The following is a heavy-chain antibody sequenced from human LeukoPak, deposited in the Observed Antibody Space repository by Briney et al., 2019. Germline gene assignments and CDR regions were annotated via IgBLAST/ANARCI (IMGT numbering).Heavy chain of an antibody. D-gene: IGHD5-18*01. V-gene: IGHV4-59*01. J-gene: IGHJ3*02. CDR1: GGSISNYY. CDR3: ARSRSGYSYDHAAFDI. CDR2: IDYGGST. Sequence: PSETLSLTCTVSGGSISNYYWSWIRQPPGKGLEWIAYIDYGGSTTYNPSLKSRVTISVDTSRNQFSLKLSSVTAADTAVYYCARSRSGYSYDHAAFDIWGQGTMVTVSS.